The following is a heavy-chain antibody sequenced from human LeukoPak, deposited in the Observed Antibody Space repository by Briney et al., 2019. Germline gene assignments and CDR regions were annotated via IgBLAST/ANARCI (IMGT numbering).Heavy chain of an antibody. J-gene: IGHJ6*03. V-gene: IGHV4-34*01. Sequence: PSETLSLTCAVYGGSFSGYYWSWIRQPPGKGLEWIGEINHSGSTNYNPSLKSRVTISVDTSKNQFSLKLSSVTAADTAVYYCARDRSSGTPSDYYMDVWGKGTTVTVSS. D-gene: IGHD6-6*01. CDR2: INHSGST. CDR1: GGSFSGYY. CDR3: ARDRSSGTPSDYYMDV.